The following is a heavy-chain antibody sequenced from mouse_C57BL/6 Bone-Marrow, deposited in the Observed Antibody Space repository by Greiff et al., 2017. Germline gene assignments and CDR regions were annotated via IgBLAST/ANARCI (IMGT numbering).Heavy chain of an antibody. CDR1: GYTFTDYE. Sequence: QVQLQQSGAELVRPGASVTLSCKASGYTFTDYEMHWVKQTPVHGLEWIGAIDPETGGTAYNQKFKGKAILTADKSSSPAYMELRSLTSEDSAVYYCTSYGTYEREDYWGQGTTLTVSS. V-gene: IGHV1-15*01. D-gene: IGHD2-1*01. J-gene: IGHJ2*01. CDR3: TSYGTYEREDY. CDR2: IDPETGGT.